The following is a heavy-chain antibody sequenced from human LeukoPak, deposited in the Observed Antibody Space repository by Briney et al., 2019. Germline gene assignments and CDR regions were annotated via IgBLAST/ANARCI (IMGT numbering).Heavy chain of an antibody. CDR1: GFTFSDYN. CDR3: ARDVDTGLVTPPLDY. CDR2: ISSRSSTI. J-gene: IGHJ4*02. V-gene: IGHV3-48*02. Sequence: GGSLRLSCTASGFTFSDYNMNWVRQAPGKGLEWISYISSRSSTIYYADSVKGRFTISRDNAQNSLHLQMNSLRDEDTAVYYCARDVDTGLVTPPLDYWAREPWSPSPQ. D-gene: IGHD5-18*01.